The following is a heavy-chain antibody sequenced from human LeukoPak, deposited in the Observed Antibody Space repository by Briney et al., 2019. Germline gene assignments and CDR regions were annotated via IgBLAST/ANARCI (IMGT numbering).Heavy chain of an antibody. V-gene: IGHV4-34*01. CDR2: INHSGST. Sequence: PSETLSLTCAVYGGSFSGYYWSWIRQPPGKGLEWIGKINHSGSTNYNPSLKSRVTISVDTSKNQFSLKLSSVTAADTAVYYCARGRVQMATTPFDYWGQGTLVTVSS. D-gene: IGHD5-24*01. CDR1: GGSFSGYY. J-gene: IGHJ4*02. CDR3: ARGRVQMATTPFDY.